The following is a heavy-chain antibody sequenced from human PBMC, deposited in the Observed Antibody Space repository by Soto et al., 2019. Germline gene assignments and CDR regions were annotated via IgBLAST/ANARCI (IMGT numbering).Heavy chain of an antibody. CDR1: GFTFSSYA. Sequence: GGSLRLSCSASGFTFSSYAMHWVRQAPGKGLEYVSAISSNGGSTYYADSVKGRFTISRDNSKNTLYLQMSSLRAEDTAVYYCVKLSHHYYDSSGYYYRFDYWGQGTLVTVSS. CDR2: ISSNGGST. D-gene: IGHD3-22*01. CDR3: VKLSHHYYDSSGYYYRFDY. J-gene: IGHJ4*02. V-gene: IGHV3-64D*06.